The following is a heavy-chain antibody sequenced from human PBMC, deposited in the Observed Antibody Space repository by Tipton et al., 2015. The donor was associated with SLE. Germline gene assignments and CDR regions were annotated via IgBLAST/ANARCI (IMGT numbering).Heavy chain of an antibody. Sequence: GSLRLSCTVSGGSISSYYWSWIRQPPGRGLEWIGYIYYSGSTNYNPSLKSRVTISVDTSKNQFSLKLSSVTAADTAVYYCAGAEGSWDAFDIWGQGTMVTVSS. CDR3: AGAEGSWDAFDI. D-gene: IGHD2-15*01. V-gene: IGHV4-59*01. J-gene: IGHJ3*02. CDR1: GGSISSYY. CDR2: IYYSGST.